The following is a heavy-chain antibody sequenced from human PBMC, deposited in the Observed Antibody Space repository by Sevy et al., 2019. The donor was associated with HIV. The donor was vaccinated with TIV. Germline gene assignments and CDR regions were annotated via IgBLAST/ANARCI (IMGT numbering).Heavy chain of an antibody. V-gene: IGHV3-48*02. CDR2: ISTGSTTI. CDR3: AIDPRDGGDY. CDR1: GFIFSSYI. Sequence: GGSLRLSCAASGFIFSSYIMNWVRQAPGKGLEWISYISTGSTTIYYADSVKGRFTVSRDNARSSLFLQMNSLRDEDTAVYYCAIDPRDGGDYWGQGTLVTVSS. J-gene: IGHJ4*02. D-gene: IGHD3-16*01.